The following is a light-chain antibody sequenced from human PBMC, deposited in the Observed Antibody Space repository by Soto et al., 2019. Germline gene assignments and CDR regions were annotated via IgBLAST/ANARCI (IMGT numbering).Light chain of an antibody. CDR1: SSDIGGYNY. V-gene: IGLV2-8*01. CDR3: ASHAGRKNII. Sequence: QSALTQPPSASGSPGRSVTISCTGTSSDIGGYNYVSWYQQHPGKAPKPMIYEVNKRPSGVPDRFSGSKSGNTASLTVSGLQAEDEADYYCASHAGRKNIIFGGGTKLTVL. CDR2: EVN. J-gene: IGLJ2*01.